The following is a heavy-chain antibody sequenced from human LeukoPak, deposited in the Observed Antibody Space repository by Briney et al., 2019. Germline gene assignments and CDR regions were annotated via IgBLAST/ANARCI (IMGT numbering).Heavy chain of an antibody. V-gene: IGHV3-9*01. Sequence: GRSLRLSCAASGFTFDDYAMHWVRQAPGKGLEWVSGISWNSGSIGYADSVKGRFTISRDNAKNSLYLQMNSLRAEDTALYYCAKDLGSSGYSLPWYFDLWGRGTLVTVSS. CDR3: AKDLGSSGYSLPWYFDL. J-gene: IGHJ2*01. CDR1: GFTFDDYA. CDR2: ISWNSGSI. D-gene: IGHD3-22*01.